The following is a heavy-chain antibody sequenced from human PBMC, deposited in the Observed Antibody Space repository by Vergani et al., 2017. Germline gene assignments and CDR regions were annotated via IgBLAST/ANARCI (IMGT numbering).Heavy chain of an antibody. D-gene: IGHD3-22*01. V-gene: IGHV1-69*11. CDR1: GGTFSNYA. Sequence: QVQLVQSGAEVKKPGSSVKVSCKASGGTFSNYAIIWVRQAPGQGLEWMGGIIAILGTAHYAQKFQGRVTITADESTSTAYMELSSLRSEDTAVYYCAGGRGHYDDRNGYKGGWFDPWGQGTLVTVSS. CDR3: AGGRGHYDDRNGYKGGWFDP. J-gene: IGHJ5*02. CDR2: IIAILGTA.